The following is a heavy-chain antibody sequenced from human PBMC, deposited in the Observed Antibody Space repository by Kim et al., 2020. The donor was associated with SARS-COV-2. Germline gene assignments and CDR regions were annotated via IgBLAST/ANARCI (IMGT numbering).Heavy chain of an antibody. CDR2: IYYSGST. V-gene: IGHV4-30-4*01. Sequence: SETLSLTCTVSGGSISSGDYYWSWIRQPPGKGLEWIGYIYYSGSTYYNPSLKSRVTISVDTSKNQFSLKLSSVTAADTAVYYCAREGIEPTGDYYYYYGMDVWGQGTTVTVSS. J-gene: IGHJ6*02. CDR3: AREGIEPTGDYYYYYGMDV. CDR1: GGSISSGDYY.